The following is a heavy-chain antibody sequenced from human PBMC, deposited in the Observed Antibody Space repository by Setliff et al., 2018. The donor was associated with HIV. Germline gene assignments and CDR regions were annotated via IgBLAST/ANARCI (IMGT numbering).Heavy chain of an antibody. Sequence: SETLSLTCTVSGGSISSGGYYWSWIRQHPGKGLEWIGYIYYSGSTYYNPSLKSRVTMSVDTSKNQFSLKLSSVTAADTAVYYCARARGLLPYYYLDVWGKGTTVTAP. D-gene: IGHD3-10*01. CDR1: GGSISSGGYY. J-gene: IGHJ6*03. CDR3: ARARGLLPYYYLDV. CDR2: IYYSGST. V-gene: IGHV4-31*03.